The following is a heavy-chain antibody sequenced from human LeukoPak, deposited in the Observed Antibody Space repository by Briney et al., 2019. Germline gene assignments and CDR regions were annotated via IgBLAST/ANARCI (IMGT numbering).Heavy chain of an antibody. Sequence: GGSLRLSCAASGFTFNEYYMNWIRQAPGKGLEWVSYISDSGSTIYYADSVKGRFTISRDNAKKSLYLHMNSLRAEDTAVYYCARVGGDSRYYDFWSGYAFDYWGQGTLVTVSS. CDR3: ARVGGDSRYYDFWSGYAFDY. CDR2: ISDSGSTI. D-gene: IGHD3-3*01. J-gene: IGHJ4*02. V-gene: IGHV3-11*01. CDR1: GFTFNEYY.